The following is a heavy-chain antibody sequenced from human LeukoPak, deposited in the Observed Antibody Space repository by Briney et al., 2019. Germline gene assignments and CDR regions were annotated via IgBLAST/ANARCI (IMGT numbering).Heavy chain of an antibody. CDR3: ARGGDGSGGYYNAEGDY. CDR2: INPDSGGT. CDR1: GYTFTVYY. V-gene: IGHV1-2*02. Sequence: ASVKVSCKASGYTFTVYYMNWVRQAPGQGLEWMGWINPDSGGTNFAENFQGRVTKTRDTSISTAYMELSSLSSDDTAVYYCARGGDGSGGYYNAEGDYWGQGTLVTVSS. J-gene: IGHJ4*02. D-gene: IGHD3-10*01.